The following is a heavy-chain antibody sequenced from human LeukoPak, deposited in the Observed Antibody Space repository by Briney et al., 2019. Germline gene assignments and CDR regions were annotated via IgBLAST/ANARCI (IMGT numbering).Heavy chain of an antibody. CDR3: ARGGSTSYIGYFDY. D-gene: IGHD2-2*01. Sequence: GASVKVSCKASGCTFTSYDINWVRQATGQGLEWMGWMNPNSGNTGYTQKFQGRVTITRNTSISTAYMELRSLRSDDTAVYYCARGGSTSYIGYFDYWGQGTLVTVSS. CDR2: MNPNSGNT. V-gene: IGHV1-8*03. CDR1: GCTFTSYD. J-gene: IGHJ4*02.